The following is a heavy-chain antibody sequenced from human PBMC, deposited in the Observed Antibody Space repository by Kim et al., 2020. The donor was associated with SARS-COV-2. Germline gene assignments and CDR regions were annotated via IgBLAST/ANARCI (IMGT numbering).Heavy chain of an antibody. D-gene: IGHD6-19*01. V-gene: IGHV3-48*02. Sequence: SVKGRFTISRDNAKNSLYLQMNSLRDEDTAVYYCARDEGIAVAGTPAFDIWGQGTMVTVSS. J-gene: IGHJ3*02. CDR3: ARDEGIAVAGTPAFDI.